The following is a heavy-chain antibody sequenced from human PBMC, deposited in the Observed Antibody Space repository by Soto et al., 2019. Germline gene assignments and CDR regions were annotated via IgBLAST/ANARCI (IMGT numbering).Heavy chain of an antibody. J-gene: IGHJ5*01. CDR3: AKLRYFDWSAYNWFEY. Sequence: GGSLRLSCAASGFTFSSYSMNWVRQAPGKGLEWVSYISSRSRTKYYADYVKGRFNISRDNAKNTLYQQMNSLRDEDTSVYHCAKLRYFDWSAYNWFEYWGQGTPVTVSS. CDR1: GFTFSSYS. V-gene: IGHV3-48*02. D-gene: IGHD3-9*01. CDR2: ISSRSRTK.